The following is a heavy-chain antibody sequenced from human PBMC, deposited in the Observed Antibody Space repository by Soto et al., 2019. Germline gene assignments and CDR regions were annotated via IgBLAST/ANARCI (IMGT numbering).Heavy chain of an antibody. J-gene: IGHJ6*02. CDR3: ARGGQLWKRTYYYYGMDV. D-gene: IGHD5-18*01. Sequence: SETLSLTRAVSGGSISRGGYSWSWIRQPPGKGLEWIGYIYHSGSTYYNPSLKSRVTISVDTSKNQFSLKLTSVTAADTAVYYCARGGQLWKRTYYYYGMDVWGQGTTVTVSS. V-gene: IGHV4-30-2*01. CDR1: GGSISRGGYS. CDR2: IYHSGST.